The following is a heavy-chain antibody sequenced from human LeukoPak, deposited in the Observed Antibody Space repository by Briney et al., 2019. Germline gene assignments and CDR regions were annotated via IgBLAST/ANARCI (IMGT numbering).Heavy chain of an antibody. D-gene: IGHD2-15*01. J-gene: IGHJ4*02. V-gene: IGHV3-7*01. Sequence: GGSLRLSCAASGFIFSNYWMSWVRQAPGKGLEWVANIKQEGSEKSYVDSVKGRFTISRDNANNSLNLQMNSLRAEDTAVYCCARQGGRAAPFGYWGQGTLVTVSS. CDR2: IKQEGSEK. CDR1: GFIFSNYW. CDR3: ARQGGRAAPFGY.